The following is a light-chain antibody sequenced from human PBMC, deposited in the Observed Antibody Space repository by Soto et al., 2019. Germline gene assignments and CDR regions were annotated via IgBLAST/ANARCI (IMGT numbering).Light chain of an antibody. V-gene: IGLV1-40*01. CDR1: SSNIGAGYD. CDR3: QSYDSSLSGSV. J-gene: IGLJ3*02. CDR2: GNN. Sequence: QAVVTQPPSVSGAPGQRVTIPCTGSSSNIGAGYDVHWYQQLPGTAPKLLIYGNNNRPSGVPDRFSGSKSGTSASLAITGLQADEEADYYCQSYDSSLSGSVFGGGTKLTVL.